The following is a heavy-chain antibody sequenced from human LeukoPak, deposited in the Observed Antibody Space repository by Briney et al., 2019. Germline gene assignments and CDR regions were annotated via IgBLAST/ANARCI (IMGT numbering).Heavy chain of an antibody. V-gene: IGHV3-23*01. CDR1: GFTFSSYA. CDR3: ARTCGYSYASYYFDY. J-gene: IGHJ4*02. D-gene: IGHD5-18*01. CDR2: ISGSGGST. Sequence: GGSLRLSCAASGFTFSSYAMSWVRQAPGKGLEWVSAISGSGGSTYYADSVKGRFTISRDNSKNTLYLQMNSLRAEDTAAYYCARTCGYSYASYYFDYWGQGTLVTVSS.